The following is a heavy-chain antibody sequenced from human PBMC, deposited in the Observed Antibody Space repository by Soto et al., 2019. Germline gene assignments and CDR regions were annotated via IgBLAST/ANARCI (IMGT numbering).Heavy chain of an antibody. Sequence: PGGSLRLSCAASGFTVSNNYMSWVRQAPGKGLEWVSIIYSGGSTYYADSVQGRFTISSDNSKNTLCLQMSSLRAEDTAVYYCAREGGGVYCSGGSCYGRYFDFWGQGTRVTVS. V-gene: IGHV3-53*01. CDR2: IYSGGST. CDR3: AREGGGVYCSGGSCYGRYFDF. CDR1: GFTVSNNY. D-gene: IGHD2-15*01. J-gene: IGHJ4*02.